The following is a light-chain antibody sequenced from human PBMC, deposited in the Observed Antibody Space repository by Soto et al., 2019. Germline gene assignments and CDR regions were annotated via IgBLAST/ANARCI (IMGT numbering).Light chain of an antibody. CDR2: DVS. Sequence: AIQLTQSPSSLSASVGDRVTITCRASQGISSALAWYQQKPWKSPNRLIYDVSSLESGVPARFSGSGSGTDFTLTISSLQPEDFATYYCQQCNTYTALTFGGGNKVEIK. V-gene: IGKV1-13*02. J-gene: IGKJ4*01. CDR1: QGISSA. CDR3: QQCNTYTALT.